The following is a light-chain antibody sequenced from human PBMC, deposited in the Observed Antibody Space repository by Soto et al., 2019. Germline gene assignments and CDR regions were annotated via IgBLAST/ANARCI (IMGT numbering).Light chain of an antibody. CDR1: RRLTSN. V-gene: IGKV3-11*01. CDR2: DAS. Sequence: EIVLTQSPATWFCSPGERATLSAGASRRLTSNLAGYQQKPAQPPRLLIYDASNRATGIPARFSGSGSGTAFTLTISSLEPEDFAVYYCQQRSDWLFTFGPGTKVDIK. J-gene: IGKJ3*01. CDR3: QQRSDWLFT.